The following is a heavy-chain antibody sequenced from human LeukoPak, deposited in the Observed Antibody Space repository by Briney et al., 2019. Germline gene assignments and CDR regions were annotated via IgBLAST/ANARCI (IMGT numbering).Heavy chain of an antibody. CDR1: GYTFTDYF. CDR2: INTNTGNP. CDR3: AVISWIGNPLFDY. J-gene: IGHJ4*02. Sequence: ASVKVSCKASGYTFTDYFMNWVRQAPGQGLEWMGWINTNTGNPTYAQGFTGRFVFSLDTSVSTAYLQISSLKAEDTAVYYCAVISWIGNPLFDYWGQGTLVTVSS. V-gene: IGHV7-4-1*02. D-gene: IGHD5-12*01.